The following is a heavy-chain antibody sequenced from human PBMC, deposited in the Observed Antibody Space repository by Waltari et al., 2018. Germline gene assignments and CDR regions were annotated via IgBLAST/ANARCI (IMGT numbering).Heavy chain of an antibody. CDR1: GGTFSRYA. V-gene: IGHV1-69*12. CDR2: IIPIFGTA. J-gene: IGHJ4*02. Sequence: QVQLVQSGAEVKKPGSSVKVSCKASGGTFSRYAISWVRQAPGQGLEWMGGIIPIFGTANYAQKFQGRVTITADESTSTAYMELSSLRSEDTAVYYCARDKFPLAVAGGGLNYWGQGTLVTVSS. D-gene: IGHD6-19*01. CDR3: ARDKFPLAVAGGGLNY.